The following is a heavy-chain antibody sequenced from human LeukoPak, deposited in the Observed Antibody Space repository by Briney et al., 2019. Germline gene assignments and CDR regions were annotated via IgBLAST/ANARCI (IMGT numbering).Heavy chain of an antibody. CDR2: IYLDDDK. J-gene: IGHJ6*02. CDR1: GLSLNTAGVG. Sequence: SGPTLVNPTQTLTLTCTLSGLSLNTAGVGGGCIRQPPGKALEWLALIYLDDDKRYNPSLKTRLTITKDPSNNQVVLTVTNMDPVDTATYYCAKAGYGSGSYLRYYYYGMDVWGQGTTVTVSS. D-gene: IGHD3-10*01. V-gene: IGHV2-5*02. CDR3: AKAGYGSGSYLRYYYYGMDV.